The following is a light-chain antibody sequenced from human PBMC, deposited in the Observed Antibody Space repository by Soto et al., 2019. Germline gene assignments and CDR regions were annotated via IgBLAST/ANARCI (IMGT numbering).Light chain of an antibody. V-gene: IGKV3-15*01. CDR1: QSVSTS. CDR2: GAS. Sequence: EIVMTQSPATQSVSPGERATLSCRASQSVSTSLAWYQQKPGQAPRLLIYGASTRATSIPARFIGSGSGTEFTLTISSLQSEDFAVYYCQQYNNWPPWSFGQGTKVEI. J-gene: IGKJ1*01. CDR3: QQYNNWPPWS.